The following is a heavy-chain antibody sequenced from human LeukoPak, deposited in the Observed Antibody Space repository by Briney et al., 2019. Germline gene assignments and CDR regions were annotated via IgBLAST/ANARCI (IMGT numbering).Heavy chain of an antibody. J-gene: IGHJ4*02. D-gene: IGHD3-3*01. CDR3: ARGLYDFWSGYYSFDY. CDR2: ISGSGGST. V-gene: IGHV3-23*01. CDR1: GFSFDDYA. Sequence: PGGSLRLSCAASGFSFDDYAMSWVRQAPGKGREWVSAISGSGGSTYYADSVKGRFTISRDNSKNTLYLQMNSLRAEDTAVYYCARGLYDFWSGYYSFDYWGQGTLVTVSS.